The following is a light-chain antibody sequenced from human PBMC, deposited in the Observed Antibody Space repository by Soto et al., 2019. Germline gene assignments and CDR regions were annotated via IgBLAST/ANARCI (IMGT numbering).Light chain of an antibody. V-gene: IGLV3-21*04. CDR2: YDS. CDR1: NIGSKS. J-gene: IGLJ2*01. CDR3: QVLDSNSDHVV. Sequence: SYELTQPPSVSVAPGKTARITCGGNNIGSKSVHWYQQKPGQAPVLVIYYDSDRPSGIPERLSGSNSGNTATLTISRVEAGDEADYYCQVLDSNSDHVVFGGGTKLTVL.